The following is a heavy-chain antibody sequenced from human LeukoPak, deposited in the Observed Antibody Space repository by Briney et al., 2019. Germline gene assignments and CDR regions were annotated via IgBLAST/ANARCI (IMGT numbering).Heavy chain of an antibody. CDR3: ARQWELLGDAFDI. V-gene: IGHV5-51*01. J-gene: IGHJ3*02. CDR2: IYPGDSDT. D-gene: IGHD1-26*01. CDR1: EYSFTSYW. Sequence: GESLKISCKGSEYSFTSYWIGWVRQMPGKGLEWMGIIYPGDSDTRYSASFQGQVTISADKSISTAYLQWSSLKASDTAMYYCARQWELLGDAFDIWGQGTMVTVSS.